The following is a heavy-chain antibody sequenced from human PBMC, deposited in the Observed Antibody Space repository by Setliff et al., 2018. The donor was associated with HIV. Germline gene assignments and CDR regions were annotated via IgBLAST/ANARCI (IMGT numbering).Heavy chain of an antibody. D-gene: IGHD7-27*01. CDR1: GYTFTSYG. Sequence: VASVKVSCKASGYTFTSYGISWVRQAPGQGLEWMGWISAYNGNTNYAQKLQGRVTMTTDTSTSTAYMELRSLRSDDTAVYYCARLNSTANSYYFDYWGQGTLVTVS. CDR3: ARLNSTANSYYFDY. V-gene: IGHV1-18*01. J-gene: IGHJ4*02. CDR2: ISAYNGNT.